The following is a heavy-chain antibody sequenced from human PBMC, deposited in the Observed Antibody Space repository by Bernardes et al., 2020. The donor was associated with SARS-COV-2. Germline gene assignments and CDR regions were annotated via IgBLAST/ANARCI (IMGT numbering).Heavy chain of an antibody. Sequence: AGSLRLSCVASGFTFRNYAMHWVRQPPGKGLEWLSAISPNGHTKYFADSIKGRFTIARDSSQSTLYLHMSGLSATDTAVYYCAKENPTPLLLWGAMAVWGQGTTVTVSS. J-gene: IGHJ6*02. D-gene: IGHD3-10*01. V-gene: IGHV3-23*01. CDR2: ISPNGHTK. CDR3: AKENPTPLLLWGAMAV. CDR1: GFTFRNYA.